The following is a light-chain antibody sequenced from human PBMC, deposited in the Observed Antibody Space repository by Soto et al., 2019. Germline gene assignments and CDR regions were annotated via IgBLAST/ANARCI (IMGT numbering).Light chain of an antibody. CDR1: QSIRSW. J-gene: IGKJ3*01. V-gene: IGKV1-5*03. Sequence: DILMTQSPSTLSASVGDRVTITCRASQSIRSWLAWYQQKPGKAPKVLVYEASSLESGVPSRFSGSRSGTEFTLTISSLQPDDFATYYCQQYHTFPTFGPGTRVEIK. CDR2: EAS. CDR3: QQYHTFPT.